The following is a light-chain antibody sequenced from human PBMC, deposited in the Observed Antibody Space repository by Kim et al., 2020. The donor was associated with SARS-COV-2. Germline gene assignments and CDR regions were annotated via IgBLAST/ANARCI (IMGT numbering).Light chain of an antibody. Sequence: YQGQTGSVPSSGDQLEKKNVYWYQQKTGQCPVLVIYQDVKRPSGTPERFSGSTSGNTATLTSSGTQAIEEADYYCQAWDSSSVVFGGGTQLTVL. CDR2: QDV. CDR3: QAWDSSSVV. CDR1: QLEKKN. V-gene: IGLV3-1*01. J-gene: IGLJ2*01.